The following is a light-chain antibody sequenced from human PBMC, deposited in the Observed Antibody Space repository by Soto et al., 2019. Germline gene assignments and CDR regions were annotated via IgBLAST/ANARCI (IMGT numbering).Light chain of an antibody. CDR3: QQLNSYPHA. Sequence: DIQLTQSPSFLSASVGDRVTITCRASQGISSYLAWYQQKPGKAPKLLIYAASTLQSGVPSRFSGSGSGTGFTLTIRSLQPEDFATYSCQQLNSYPHAFGGGTMVEIK. J-gene: IGKJ4*01. V-gene: IGKV1-9*01. CDR2: AAS. CDR1: QGISSY.